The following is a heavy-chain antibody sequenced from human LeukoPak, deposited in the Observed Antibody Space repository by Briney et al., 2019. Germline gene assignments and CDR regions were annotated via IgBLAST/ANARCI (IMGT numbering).Heavy chain of an antibody. CDR1: GLTFSRSA. J-gene: IGHJ3*02. Sequence: PGGSLRLSCAASGLTFSRSAMHWVRQAPGKGLEWVAVISYDRTNKYYEDSVKGRFTISRDSSKSTLYLQMNSLRAEDTAVYYCAKGSSTGRWVQLELDAFDIWGQGTMVTVSS. CDR2: ISYDRTNK. D-gene: IGHD5-24*01. V-gene: IGHV3-30*18. CDR3: AKGSSTGRWVQLELDAFDI.